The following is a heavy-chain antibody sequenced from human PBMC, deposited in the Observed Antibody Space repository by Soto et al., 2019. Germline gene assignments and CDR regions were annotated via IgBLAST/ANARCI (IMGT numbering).Heavy chain of an antibody. CDR2: INEHGIET. CDR1: EFTFRNDW. J-gene: IGHJ4*02. D-gene: IGHD2-15*01. Sequence: EVQLVESGGDLVQPGGSLRLSCAVSEFTFRNDWMTWVRQATGKGLEWVANINEHGIETNYVDSVNGRFIISRDNAKSSLFLQMNSLRAEDTAVYYCATRSGFRKDYWGQGTLVTVSS. V-gene: IGHV3-7*02. CDR3: ATRSGFRKDY.